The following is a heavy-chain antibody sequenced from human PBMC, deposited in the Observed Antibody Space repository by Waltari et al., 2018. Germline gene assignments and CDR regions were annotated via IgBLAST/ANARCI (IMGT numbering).Heavy chain of an antibody. D-gene: IGHD2-15*01. Sequence: QVQLVESGGGVVQPGRSLRLSCAASGFTFSRFGMHWVRQAPGKGLEWVAVIWHDGSSEYYVDSVKGRFTISRDNSKNTLYLQMNSLRAEYSAVYYCASQSTTLFDYWGQGTLVTVSS. CDR2: IWHDGSSE. J-gene: IGHJ4*02. V-gene: IGHV3-33*01. CDR1: GFTFSRFG. CDR3: ASQSTTLFDY.